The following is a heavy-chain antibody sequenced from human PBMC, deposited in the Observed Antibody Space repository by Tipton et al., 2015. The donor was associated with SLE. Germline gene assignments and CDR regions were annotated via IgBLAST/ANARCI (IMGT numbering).Heavy chain of an antibody. Sequence: TLSLTCTVSGASISSHYWSWIRQPPGKGLEWIGYMYYSGSAHYNPSLRNRVTMSLDTSKNQFSLKLSSVTAADTAVYYCAGHSSTWCISRNWFDPWGQGTLVTVSS. CDR2: MYYSGSA. CDR1: GASISSHY. V-gene: IGHV4-59*08. D-gene: IGHD6-13*01. J-gene: IGHJ5*02. CDR3: AGHSSTWCISRNWFDP.